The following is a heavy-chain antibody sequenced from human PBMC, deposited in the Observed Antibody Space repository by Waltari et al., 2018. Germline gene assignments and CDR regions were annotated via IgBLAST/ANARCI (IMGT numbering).Heavy chain of an antibody. V-gene: IGHV4-31*03. CDR1: GGSISSGGYY. CDR2: IYYSGST. D-gene: IGHD6-13*01. CDR3: ARGDLSSSWSLSFDY. J-gene: IGHJ4*02. Sequence: QVQLQESGPGLVKPSQTLSLTCTVSGGSISSGGYYWSWIRQHPGKGLEWIGYIYYSGSTYYNPSLKSRVTISVDTSKNQFSLKLSSVTAADTAVYYCARGDLSSSWSLSFDYWGQGTLVTVSS.